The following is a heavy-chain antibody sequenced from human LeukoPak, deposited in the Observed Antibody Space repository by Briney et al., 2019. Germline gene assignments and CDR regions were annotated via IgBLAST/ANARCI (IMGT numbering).Heavy chain of an antibody. Sequence: SETLSLTCAVYGGSFSGYYWSWIRQPPGKGLEWIGEINHSGSTNYNPSLKSRVTISVDTSKNQFSLKLSSVTAADTAVYYRARGYDFWTRWFDPWGQGTLVTVSS. V-gene: IGHV4-34*01. CDR2: INHSGST. CDR1: GGSFSGYY. CDR3: ARGYDFWTRWFDP. D-gene: IGHD3-3*01. J-gene: IGHJ5*02.